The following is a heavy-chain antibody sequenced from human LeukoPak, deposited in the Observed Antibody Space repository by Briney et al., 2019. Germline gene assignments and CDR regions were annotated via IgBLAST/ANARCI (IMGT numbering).Heavy chain of an antibody. J-gene: IGHJ6*03. V-gene: IGHV1-2*02. Sequence: ASVKVSCKASGYTFTSYYMHWVRQAPGQGLEWMGWINPKTGGTNYAQKFQGRVAMTRDTSISTGYMELSRLRSDDTAVYYCASPLLSLLYYMDVWGEGPTVTVSS. D-gene: IGHD2/OR15-2a*01. CDR2: INPKTGGT. CDR3: ASPLLSLLYYMDV. CDR1: GYTFTSYY.